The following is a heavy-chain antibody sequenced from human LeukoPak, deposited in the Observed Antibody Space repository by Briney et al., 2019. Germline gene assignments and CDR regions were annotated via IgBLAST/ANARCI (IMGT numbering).Heavy chain of an antibody. J-gene: IGHJ3*02. CDR2: ISYDGGEE. CDR3: ARDGGVPAAKAFDI. V-gene: IGHV3-30-3*01. Sequence: GGSLRLSCVASGFTFRRYPVHWVRQAPGKGLEWVAVISYDGGEEYYADSVKGRFTISRDNAKNTLYLQMNSLRAEDTAVYYCARDGGVPAAKAFDIWGQGTMVTVSS. D-gene: IGHD2-2*01. CDR1: GFTFRRYP.